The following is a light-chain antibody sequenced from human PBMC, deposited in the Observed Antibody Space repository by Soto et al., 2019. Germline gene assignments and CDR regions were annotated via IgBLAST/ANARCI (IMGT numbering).Light chain of an antibody. CDR3: QQRSNWPPIT. V-gene: IGKV3-11*01. CDR2: DAS. Sequence: EIVLTQSPATLSLSPGERATLSCRASQSVSSYLAWYQQKPGQAPRLLNYDASNRATGIPARFSGSGSGTDFTLTISSLEPEEFAVYYCQQRSNWPPITFGGGTKVEIK. CDR1: QSVSSY. J-gene: IGKJ4*02.